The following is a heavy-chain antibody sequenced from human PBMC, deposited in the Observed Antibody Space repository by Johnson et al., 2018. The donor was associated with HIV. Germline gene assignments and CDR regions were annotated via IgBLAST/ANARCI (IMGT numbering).Heavy chain of an antibody. Sequence: VQLVESGGGLVQPGRSLRLSCAASGFTFDDYAMHWVRQAPGKGLAWVSGISWNSGNIAYGDSVKGRFTIARDNAKNSLYLQMNSLRPEDTALYYCTGEDGLGESALVFDIWGQGTMVTVSS. CDR3: TGEDGLGESALVFDI. V-gene: IGHV3-9*01. CDR2: ISWNSGNI. D-gene: IGHD3-16*02. J-gene: IGHJ3*02. CDR1: GFTFDDYA.